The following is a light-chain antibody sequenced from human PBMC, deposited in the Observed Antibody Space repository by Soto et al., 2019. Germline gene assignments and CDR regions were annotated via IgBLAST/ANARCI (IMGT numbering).Light chain of an antibody. Sequence: DIQMTQSPSSLSASVGDRVTITCRASQSISIYLNWYQQKPGKAPKLLIYAASSLQSGVPSRFSGSGSGTDFTLTISSLQPEDLGTYYCQESLTTPLTFGGGTKVDIK. J-gene: IGKJ4*01. CDR3: QESLTTPLT. CDR1: QSISIY. CDR2: AAS. V-gene: IGKV1-39*01.